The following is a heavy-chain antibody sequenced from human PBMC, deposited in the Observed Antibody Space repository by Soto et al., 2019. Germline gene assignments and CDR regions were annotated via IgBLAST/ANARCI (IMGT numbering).Heavy chain of an antibody. D-gene: IGHD3-3*01. CDR1: GGSFGKSA. Sequence: ASVKVSFKASGGSFGKSASNWLRQTPGQGLEWLGGFIPVYRTLNYAQKFQGRVTITADESTGTAYMTLSSLASDDTAVYYCATGVIWIGYFTVDSWGQGTRVTVSS. CDR3: ATGVIWIGYFTVDS. J-gene: IGHJ4*02. V-gene: IGHV1-69*13. CDR2: FIPVYRTL.